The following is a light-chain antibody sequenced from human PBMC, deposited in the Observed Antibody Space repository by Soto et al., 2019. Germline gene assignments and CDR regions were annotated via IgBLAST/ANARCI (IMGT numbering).Light chain of an antibody. CDR3: SSYTSSSTLYVV. CDR2: DVS. Sequence: QSALTQPASVSRSPGQSITISCTGTSSDVGGYNYVSWYQQHPGKAPKLMIYDVSNRPSGVSNRFSGSKSGNTASLTISGLQAEDEADYYCSSYTSSSTLYVVFGGGTKLTFL. J-gene: IGLJ2*01. V-gene: IGLV2-14*01. CDR1: SSDVGGYNY.